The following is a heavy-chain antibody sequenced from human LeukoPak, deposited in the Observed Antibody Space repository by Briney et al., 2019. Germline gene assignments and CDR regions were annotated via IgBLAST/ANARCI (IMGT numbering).Heavy chain of an antibody. V-gene: IGHV3-23*01. CDR3: ARDDYGDWPPLFDN. CDR1: GFAFNTYA. J-gene: IGHJ4*02. D-gene: IGHD4-17*01. Sequence: GGSLSLSCAAAGFAFNTYAMSWVRHGPGKGLEWVSAISITSDSTHYADSVKGRFTISRDNSKNTLYLQMNSLRAEDTALYYCARDDYGDWPPLFDNWGQGTLVTVSS. CDR2: ISITSDST.